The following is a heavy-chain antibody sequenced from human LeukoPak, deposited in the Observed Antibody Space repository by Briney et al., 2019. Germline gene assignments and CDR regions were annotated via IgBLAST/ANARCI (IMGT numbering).Heavy chain of an antibody. Sequence: VKPSETLSLTCTVSGGSVSSGSYYWSWIRQPPGKGLEWIGYIYDSGSTNYNPSLKSRVTISVDTSKNQISLKLSSVTAADTAMYYCAREGGYSYGTFDYWGQGTLVTVSS. CDR2: IYDSGST. CDR3: AREGGYSYGTFDY. CDR1: GGSVSSGSYY. J-gene: IGHJ4*02. D-gene: IGHD5-18*01. V-gene: IGHV4-61*01.